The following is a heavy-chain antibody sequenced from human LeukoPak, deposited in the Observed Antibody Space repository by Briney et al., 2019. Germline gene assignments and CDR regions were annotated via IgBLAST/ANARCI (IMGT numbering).Heavy chain of an antibody. CDR1: GYSISSGYY. Sequence: SETLSLTCTVSGYSISSGYYWGWIRQPPGKGLEWIGSIYHSGSTYYNPSLKSRVTISVDTSKNQFSLKLSSVTAADTAVYYCARYRDYYDSSGYPYWGQGTLVTVSS. CDR3: ARYRDYYDSSGYPY. D-gene: IGHD3-22*01. V-gene: IGHV4-38-2*02. CDR2: IYHSGST. J-gene: IGHJ4*02.